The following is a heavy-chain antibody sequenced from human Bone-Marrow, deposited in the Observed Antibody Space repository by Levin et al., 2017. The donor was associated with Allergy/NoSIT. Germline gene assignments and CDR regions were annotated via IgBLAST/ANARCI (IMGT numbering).Heavy chain of an antibody. CDR3: AKDKGIVDGWLDT. D-gene: IGHD3-10*01. V-gene: IGHV3-30*18. J-gene: IGHJ5*02. CDR1: AFIFSSHG. CDR2: ISNDGSQK. Sequence: PGGSLRLSCAASAFIFSSHGMHWVRQAPGKGLEWVAVISNDGSQKYYADSVKGRFTISRDNSKNTLSLQMNSLRAEDTAVYYCAKDKGIVDGWLDTWGQGTLVTVSS.